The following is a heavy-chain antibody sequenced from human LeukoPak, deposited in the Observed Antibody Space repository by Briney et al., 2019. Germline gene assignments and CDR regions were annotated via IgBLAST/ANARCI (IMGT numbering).Heavy chain of an antibody. CDR1: GFTLSSYG. V-gene: IGHV3-33*01. D-gene: IGHD6-19*01. J-gene: IGHJ3*02. CDR2: IRYDGSNK. CDR3: ARDRYIAGAGDAFEI. Sequence: GRSLRLACAASGFTLSSYGMQWVRQAPGKVLGWVAVIRYDGSNKNYADSVKGRFTISRHNSKNTLYLQTNSLRAEERAVYYGARDRYIAGAGDAFEIWGQGTMVTVSS.